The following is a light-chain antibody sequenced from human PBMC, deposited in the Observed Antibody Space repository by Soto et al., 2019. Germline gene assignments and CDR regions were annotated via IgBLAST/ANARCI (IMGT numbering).Light chain of an antibody. J-gene: IGLJ1*01. CDR3: QSYDSSLSVSYV. V-gene: IGLV1-40*01. CDR1: SSNIGAGYD. Sequence: QSVLTQPPSVSGAPGHRVTISCTGSSSNIGAGYDVHWYQQLPGTAPKLLIYGNSNRPSEVPDRFSGSKSGTSASLAITGLQAEDEADYYCQSYDSSLSVSYVFGTGTKVTVL. CDR2: GNS.